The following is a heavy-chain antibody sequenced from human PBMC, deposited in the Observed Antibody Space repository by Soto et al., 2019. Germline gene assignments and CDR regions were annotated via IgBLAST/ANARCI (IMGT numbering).Heavy chain of an antibody. CDR2: IHNTGST. J-gene: IGHJ4*02. D-gene: IGHD3-22*01. V-gene: IGHV4-59*08. Sequence: SETLSLTCTVSGGSFTNYYWSWIRHPPGRGLEWIGYIHNTGSTNYNPSLKSRVTISVDTSKNQFSLKLSSVTAADTAVYYCARGQRIGVITTWFDYWGQGTLVTVS. CDR1: GGSFTNYY. CDR3: ARGQRIGVITTWFDY.